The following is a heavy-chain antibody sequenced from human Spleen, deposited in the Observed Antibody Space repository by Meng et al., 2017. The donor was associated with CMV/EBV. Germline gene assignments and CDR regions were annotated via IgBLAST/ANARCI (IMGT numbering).Heavy chain of an antibody. CDR2: IKQDGSEK. CDR3: ASSQSTSWTPLDY. J-gene: IGHJ4*02. CDR1: GFTFSTYW. Sequence: GESLKISCAASGFTFSTYWMNWVRQAPGKGLEWVASIKQDGSEKYFLDSVKGRFSISRDNAKNSLYLQMNSLRAEDGALYYGASSQSTSWTPLDYWGQGILVTVSS. V-gene: IGHV3-7*01. D-gene: IGHD6-13*01.